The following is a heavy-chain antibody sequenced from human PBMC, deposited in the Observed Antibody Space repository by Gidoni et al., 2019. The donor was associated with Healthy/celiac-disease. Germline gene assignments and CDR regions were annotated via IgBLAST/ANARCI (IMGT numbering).Heavy chain of an antibody. V-gene: IGHV3-11*01. CDR3: ARDGLVVVAATFDY. CDR2: ISSSGSTI. J-gene: IGHJ4*02. D-gene: IGHD2-15*01. Sequence: QVQLVASGGGLVKPGGSLRPSCAASGFTFRAYSMSWIRQAPGKGLEWVSYISSSGSTIYYADSVKGRFTISRDNAKNSLYLQMNSLRAEDTAVYYCARDGLVVVAATFDYWGQGTLVTVSS. CDR1: GFTFRAYS.